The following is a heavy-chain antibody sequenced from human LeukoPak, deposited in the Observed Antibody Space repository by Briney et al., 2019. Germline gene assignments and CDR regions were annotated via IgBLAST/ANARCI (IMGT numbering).Heavy chain of an antibody. V-gene: IGHV1-2*02. J-gene: IGHJ4*02. CDR2: INPNSGGT. Sequence: ASVKVSCKASGYTFTGYYMDWVRQAPGQGLEWMGWINPNSGGTNYAQRFQGRVTMTRDTSISTAYMDLSRLRFDDTAVYYCAREDYYGSGSSNFDYWGQGTLVTVSS. D-gene: IGHD3-10*01. CDR1: GYTFTGYY. CDR3: AREDYYGSGSSNFDY.